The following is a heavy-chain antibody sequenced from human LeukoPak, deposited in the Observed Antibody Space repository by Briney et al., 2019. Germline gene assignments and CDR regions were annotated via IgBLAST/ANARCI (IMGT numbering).Heavy chain of an antibody. Sequence: GESLKISCKGSGYRFTNYWVGWVRQMPGKGLEWMGIIYPGDSETRYSPSFQGQVTISADKSISTAYLQWSSLKASDTAMYYCARRRDLYSGSYYPFDYWGQGTLVTVSS. CDR1: GYRFTNYW. CDR3: ARRRDLYSGSYYPFDY. CDR2: IYPGDSET. V-gene: IGHV5-51*01. D-gene: IGHD1-26*01. J-gene: IGHJ4*02.